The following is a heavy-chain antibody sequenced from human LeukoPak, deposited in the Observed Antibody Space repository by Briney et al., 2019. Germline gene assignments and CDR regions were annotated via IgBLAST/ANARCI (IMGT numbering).Heavy chain of an antibody. CDR2: ISAYNGNK. CDR3: ARGDYYDSSGYY. J-gene: IGHJ4*02. Sequence: ASVKVSCKASGYTFTSYVISWVRQAPGQGLEWLGWISAYNGNKNYAQKLQGRVTMTTDTSTSTAYMELRSLRSDDTAVYYCARGDYYDSSGYYWGQGTLVTVSS. CDR1: GYTFTSYV. D-gene: IGHD3-22*01. V-gene: IGHV1-18*01.